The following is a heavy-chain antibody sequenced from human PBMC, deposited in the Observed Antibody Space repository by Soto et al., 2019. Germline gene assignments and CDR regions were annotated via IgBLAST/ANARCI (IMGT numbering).Heavy chain of an antibody. J-gene: IGHJ4*02. CDR1: GFTFRSHW. CDR2: IKQDGSEK. Sequence: EVQLVESGGGLVQPGGSLRLSCAASGFTFRSHWMSWVRQAPGKGLEWVANIKQDGSEKYYVDSVKGRVTSSRDNAKILLYLQKNSLRAEDTAVYYCARPDYYDSSGYYCGNWGQGTLVTVSS. V-gene: IGHV3-7*01. D-gene: IGHD3-22*01. CDR3: ARPDYYDSSGYYCGN.